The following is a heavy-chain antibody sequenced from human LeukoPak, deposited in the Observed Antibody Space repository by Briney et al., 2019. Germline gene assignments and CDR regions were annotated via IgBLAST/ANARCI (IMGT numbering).Heavy chain of an antibody. Sequence: PSETLSLTCTVSGGSISSYYWTWIRQPPGKGLEWIGYIYYSGSTNYNPSLKNRVTISVDTSKNQFSLKLSSVTAADTAVCYCARERYSSNWFIDYWGQGTLVTVSS. CDR1: GGSISSYY. D-gene: IGHD6-13*01. J-gene: IGHJ4*02. CDR2: IYYSGST. CDR3: ARERYSSNWFIDY. V-gene: IGHV4-59*01.